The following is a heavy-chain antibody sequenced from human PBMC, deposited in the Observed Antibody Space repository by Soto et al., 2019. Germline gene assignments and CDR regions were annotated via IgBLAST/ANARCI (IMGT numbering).Heavy chain of an antibody. V-gene: IGHV1-8*01. CDR2: MNPNSGNT. CDR3: ARGVLFASIAATWDYYYYMDV. Sequence: ASVKVSCKASGYTFTSYDINWVRQATGQGLEWMGWMNPNSGNTGYAQKFQGRVTMTRNTSISTAYMELSSLRFEDTAVYYCARGVLFASIAATWDYYYYMDVWGKGTTVTVSS. J-gene: IGHJ6*03. CDR1: GYTFTSYD. D-gene: IGHD6-6*01.